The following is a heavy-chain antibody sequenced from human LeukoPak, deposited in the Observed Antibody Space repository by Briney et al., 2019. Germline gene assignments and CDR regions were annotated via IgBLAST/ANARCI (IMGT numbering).Heavy chain of an antibody. CDR1: GFTFSSCA. J-gene: IGHJ4*02. CDR3: AKDKMGIKIAVADY. CDR2: ISYDGSNK. D-gene: IGHD6-19*01. V-gene: IGHV3-30*18. Sequence: GGSLRLSCAASGFTFSSCAMSWVRQAPGKGLEWVAVISYDGSNKYYADSVKGRFTISRDNSKNTLYLQMNSLRAQDTAVYYCAKDKMGIKIAVADYWGQGTLVTVSS.